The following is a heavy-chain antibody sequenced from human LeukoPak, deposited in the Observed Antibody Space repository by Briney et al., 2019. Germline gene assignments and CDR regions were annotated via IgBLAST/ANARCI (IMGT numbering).Heavy chain of an antibody. CDR3: ARADSSGWPPSPHFDY. CDR1: GDSISRYY. Sequence: SETLSLTCTVSGDSISRYYWSWIRQPAGKGLEWIGRIYNGGIITYNPSLKSRVTMSIDTSNNQFSLRLRFVTAADTAVYYCARADSSGWPPSPHFDYWGQGTLVTVSS. J-gene: IGHJ4*02. V-gene: IGHV4-4*07. D-gene: IGHD6-19*01. CDR2: IYNGGII.